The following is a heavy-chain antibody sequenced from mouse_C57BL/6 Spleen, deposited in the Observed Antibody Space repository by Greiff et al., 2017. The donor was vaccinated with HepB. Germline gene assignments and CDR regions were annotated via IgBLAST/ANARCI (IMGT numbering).Heavy chain of an antibody. CDR3: TARGNGYEADY. Sequence: EVQLQQSGAELVRPGASVKLSCTASGFNIKDDYMHWVKQRPEQGLEWIGWIDPENGDTEYASKFQGKATITADTSSNTAYLQLSSLTSEDTAAYYWTARGNGYEADYLGQGTTLTVSS. V-gene: IGHV14-4*01. D-gene: IGHD2-2*01. CDR2: IDPENGDT. CDR1: GFNIKDDY. J-gene: IGHJ2*01.